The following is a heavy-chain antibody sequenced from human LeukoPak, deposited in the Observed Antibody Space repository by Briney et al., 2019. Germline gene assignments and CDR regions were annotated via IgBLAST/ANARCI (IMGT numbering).Heavy chain of an antibody. CDR2: IIPILGIA. V-gene: IGHV1-69*04. CDR1: GGTFSSYA. D-gene: IGHD1-14*01. J-gene: IGHJ4*02. Sequence: SVKVSCKASGGTFSSYAISWVRQAPGQGLEWMGRIIPILGIANYAQKFQGRVTITADKSTSTAYMELSSLRSEDTAVYYCARAFQGNLAANGLDYWGQGTLVTVSS. CDR3: ARAFQGNLAANGLDY.